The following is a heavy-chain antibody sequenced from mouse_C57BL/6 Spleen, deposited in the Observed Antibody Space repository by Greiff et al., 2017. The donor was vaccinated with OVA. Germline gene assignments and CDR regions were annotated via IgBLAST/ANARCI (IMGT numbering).Heavy chain of an antibody. J-gene: IGHJ3*01. V-gene: IGHV14-1*01. CDR1: GFNIQDYY. Sequence: VQLQQSGAELVRPGASVKLSCTASGFNIQDYYMHWVKQRPEQGLEWIGRIDPEDGDTEYAPKFQGKATMTADTSSNTAYLQLSSLTSEDTAVYYCTTRSSYVGAWFAYWGQGTLVTVSA. CDR3: TTRSSYVGAWFAY. CDR2: IDPEDGDT. D-gene: IGHD1-1*01.